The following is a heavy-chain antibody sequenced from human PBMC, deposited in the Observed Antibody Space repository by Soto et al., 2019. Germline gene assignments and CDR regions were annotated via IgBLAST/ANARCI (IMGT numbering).Heavy chain of an antibody. Sequence: GGSLRLSCAASGFTFSTYNMNWVRQAPGKGLEWVSSISTSSTYMYYADSVKGRFTISRDNAKNSLFLQMNSLRAEDTAVYYCARDLRSYYGMDVWGQGTTVTVS. V-gene: IGHV3-21*01. J-gene: IGHJ6*02. CDR3: ARDLRSYYGMDV. CDR2: ISTSSTYM. CDR1: GFTFSTYN. D-gene: IGHD5-12*01.